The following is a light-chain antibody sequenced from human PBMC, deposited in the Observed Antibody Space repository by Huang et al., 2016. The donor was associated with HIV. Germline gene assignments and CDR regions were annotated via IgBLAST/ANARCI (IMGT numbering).Light chain of an antibody. V-gene: IGKV3-15*01. Sequence: EIVMTQFPATLSVSPGERVTLACRAGQSVNSNLALYQQKPGQSPRLLIHGATTRATGAPDRFSGSGSGTEFTLTISSLQSEDFAVYYCQHYNDWPRTFGQGTKVDIK. CDR3: QHYNDWPRT. CDR1: QSVNSN. CDR2: GAT. J-gene: IGKJ1*01.